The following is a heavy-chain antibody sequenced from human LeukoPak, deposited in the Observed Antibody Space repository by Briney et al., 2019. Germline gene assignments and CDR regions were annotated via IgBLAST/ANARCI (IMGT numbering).Heavy chain of an antibody. J-gene: IGHJ4*02. CDR3: ARGITGYSGYDY. V-gene: IGHV3-66*01. CDR1: GFAVSSNY. Sequence: GGSLRLSCAVSGFAVSSNYMSWVRQAPGKGLEWVSVFYDSASTYHADSVRGRFSISSDNSKNTLYLQMNSLRAEDTAVYYCARGITGYSGYDYWGQGTLVTVSS. D-gene: IGHD5-12*01. CDR2: FYDSAST.